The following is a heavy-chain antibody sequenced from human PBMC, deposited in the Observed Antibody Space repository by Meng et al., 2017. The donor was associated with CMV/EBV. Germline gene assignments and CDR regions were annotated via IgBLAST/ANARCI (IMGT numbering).Heavy chain of an antibody. CDR1: GFTFSSYW. V-gene: IGHV3-74*01. J-gene: IGHJ6*02. CDR3: ARAGGYYYYGMAV. Sequence: GESLKISCAASGFTFSSYWMHWVRQAPGKGLVWVSRINSDGSSTSYADSVKGRFTISRDNAKNTLYLQMNSLRAEDTAVYYCARAGGYYYYGMAVWGQGTTVTVSS. CDR2: INSDGSST. D-gene: IGHD3-10*01.